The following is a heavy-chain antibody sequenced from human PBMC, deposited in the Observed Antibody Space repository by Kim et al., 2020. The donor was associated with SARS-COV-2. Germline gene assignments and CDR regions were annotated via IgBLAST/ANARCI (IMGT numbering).Heavy chain of an antibody. J-gene: IGHJ4*02. V-gene: IGHV4-59*13. D-gene: IGHD3-3*01. Sequence: GGSISRYYWGWIRQPPGKELEWIGYIYFSGGTSYNPSLRSRVTISLHTSENQFSLKLSSLTAADTAVYYCAREMSGYYPYFDSWGQGTPVTVSS. CDR1: GGSISRYY. CDR2: IYFSGGT. CDR3: AREMSGYYPYFDS.